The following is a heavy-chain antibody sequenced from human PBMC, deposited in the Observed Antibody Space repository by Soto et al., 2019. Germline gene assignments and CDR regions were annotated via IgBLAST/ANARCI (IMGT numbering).Heavy chain of an antibody. CDR3: AKSYCSRTTRARGYFDY. J-gene: IGHJ4*02. CDR1: GFTFNNYA. Sequence: EVQVLESGGDLVQPGGSLRLSCAASGFTFNNYAMSWVRQAPGKGLEWVSSVSDSGSNTYYADSVKGRFTISRDNSKDTLYLQMNSLRAEDTAVYFCAKSYCSRTTRARGYFDYWGQGTLVTVSS. CDR2: VSDSGSNT. V-gene: IGHV3-23*01. D-gene: IGHD2-2*01.